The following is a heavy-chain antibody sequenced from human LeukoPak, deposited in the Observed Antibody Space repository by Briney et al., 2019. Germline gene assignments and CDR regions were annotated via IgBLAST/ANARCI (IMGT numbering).Heavy chain of an antibody. CDR1: GGSISSSSYY. Sequence: SETLSLTCTVSGGSISSSSYYRGWIRQPPGKGLEWIGSIYYSGSTYYNPSLKSRVTISVDTSKNQFSLKLSSVTAADTAVYYCATGSYYNVGFDYWGQGTLVTVSS. CDR3: ATGSYYNVGFDY. D-gene: IGHD3-10*01. V-gene: IGHV4-39*01. J-gene: IGHJ4*02. CDR2: IYYSGST.